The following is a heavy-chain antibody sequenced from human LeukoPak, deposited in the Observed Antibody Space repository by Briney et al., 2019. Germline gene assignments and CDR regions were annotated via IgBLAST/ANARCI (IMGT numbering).Heavy chain of an antibody. D-gene: IGHD3-22*01. V-gene: IGHV3-23*01. CDR3: ARGMRSSGYPMTFDY. J-gene: IGHJ4*02. CDR1: GFTFSSYA. CDR2: ISGSGGST. Sequence: PGGSLRLSCAASGFTFSSYAMSWVRQAPGKGLGWVSTISGSGGSTYYADSVKGRFTISRDNSKNTLYLQMNSLRAEDTAKYYCARGMRSSGYPMTFDYWGQGTLVTVSS.